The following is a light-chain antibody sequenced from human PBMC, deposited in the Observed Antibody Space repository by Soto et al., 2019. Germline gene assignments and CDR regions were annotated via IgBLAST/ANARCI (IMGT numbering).Light chain of an antibody. CDR1: SSDVGGYNY. V-gene: IGLV2-11*01. CDR2: DVS. Sequence: QSVLTQPRSVSGSPGQSVTISCTGTSSDVGGYNYVSWYQQHPGKAPKLMIYDVSKRPSGVPDRFSGSKSGITASLTISGLQAEDEADYYCCSYAGSYNYVFGTGTQLTVL. J-gene: IGLJ1*01. CDR3: CSYAGSYNYV.